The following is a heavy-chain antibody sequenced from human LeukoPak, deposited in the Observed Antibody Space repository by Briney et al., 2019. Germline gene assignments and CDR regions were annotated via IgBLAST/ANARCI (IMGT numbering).Heavy chain of an antibody. J-gene: IGHJ4*02. CDR2: IYPGDSDT. V-gene: IGHV5-51*01. Sequence: GESLKISCKGSGYSFTSYMIGCVRQMPGKGLEWMGIIYPGDSDTRYSPSFQGQVTISADKSISTAYLQWSSLKASDTAMYYCARSPRILGFDYWGQGTLVTVSS. CDR3: ARSPRILGFDY. D-gene: IGHD2-15*01. CDR1: GYSFTSYM.